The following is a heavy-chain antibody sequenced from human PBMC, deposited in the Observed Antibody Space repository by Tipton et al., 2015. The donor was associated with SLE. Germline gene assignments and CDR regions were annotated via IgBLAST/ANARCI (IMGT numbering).Heavy chain of an antibody. Sequence: GSLRLSCAASGFTFSNYEMNWVRQAPGMGLEWVSYITTSGSPVYYADSVKGRFTISRDNAKNSLYLQMNSLRAEDTAVYFCARVRSQRDAFDIWGQGTMVTVSS. V-gene: IGHV3-48*03. CDR2: ITTSGSPV. CDR3: ARVRSQRDAFDI. CDR1: GFTFSNYE. J-gene: IGHJ3*02. D-gene: IGHD5-18*01.